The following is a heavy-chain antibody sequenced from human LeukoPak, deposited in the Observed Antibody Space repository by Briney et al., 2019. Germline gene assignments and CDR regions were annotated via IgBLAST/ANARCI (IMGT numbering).Heavy chain of an antibody. Sequence: SETLSLTCAVSGGSISSGGYSWSWIRQPPGKGLEWIGYIYHSGSTYYNPPLKSRVTISVDRSKNQFSLKLSSVTAADTAVYYCARGTYYYDSSGYYPHFDYWGQGTLVTVSS. J-gene: IGHJ4*02. CDR3: ARGTYYYDSSGYYPHFDY. CDR2: IYHSGST. CDR1: GGSISSGGYS. V-gene: IGHV4-30-2*01. D-gene: IGHD3-22*01.